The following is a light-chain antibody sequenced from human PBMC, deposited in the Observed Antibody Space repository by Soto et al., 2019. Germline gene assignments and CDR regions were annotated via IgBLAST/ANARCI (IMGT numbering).Light chain of an antibody. CDR1: QSISSY. Sequence: DIQMTQSPSSLSASVGDRVTITCRASQSISSYLNWYQQKPGKAPKLLISAASSLQSGVPSRFSGSISVTDFTLTISNLQPEDFATYYCQQSYTTPRTVGQGTKLEIK. CDR3: QQSYTTPRT. V-gene: IGKV1-39*01. J-gene: IGKJ2*01. CDR2: AAS.